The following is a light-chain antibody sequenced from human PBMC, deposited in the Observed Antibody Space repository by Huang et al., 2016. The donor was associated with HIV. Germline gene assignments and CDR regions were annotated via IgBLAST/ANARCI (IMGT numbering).Light chain of an antibody. V-gene: IGKV3-15*01. J-gene: IGKJ1*01. Sequence: EIVMTQTPVTLSVSPGERATLSCRASQTVSDNLAWYQQKPGQPPRVLIYGAFTRATGVPARFSGSGSGTEFTLTISNLQSEEFAVYYCQQYNKWPRTFGQGTKVEIK. CDR2: GAF. CDR3: QQYNKWPRT. CDR1: QTVSDN.